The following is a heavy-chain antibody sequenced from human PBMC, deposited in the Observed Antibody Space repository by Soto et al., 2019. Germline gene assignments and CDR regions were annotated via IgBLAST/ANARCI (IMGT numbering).Heavy chain of an antibody. CDR3: ARSSILWWSNWFDP. CDR2: INAGNGNT. V-gene: IGHV1-3*01. D-gene: IGHD2-21*01. J-gene: IGHJ5*02. Sequence: ASVKVSCKASGYTFTSYAMHWVRQAPGQRLEWMGWINAGNGNTKYSQKFQGRVTITRDTSASTAYMELSSLRSEDTAVYYCARSSILWWSNWFDPWGQGTLVTVSS. CDR1: GYTFTSYA.